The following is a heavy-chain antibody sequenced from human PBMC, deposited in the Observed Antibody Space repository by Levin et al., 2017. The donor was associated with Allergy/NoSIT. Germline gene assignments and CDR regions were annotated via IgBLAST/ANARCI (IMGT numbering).Heavy chain of an antibody. D-gene: IGHD1-1*01. CDR1: GFTFRSYG. V-gene: IGHV3-30*18. CDR2: ISYEGSLK. Sequence: PGGSLRLSCAASGFTFRSYGMHWVRQAPGKGLEWLAIISYEGSLKYYAESVEGRFTISRDNSKNTLYPQMNSLRADDTALYYCAKDAGLFYPCNWYDLDSWGQGTLVTVSS. J-gene: IGHJ4*02. CDR3: AKDAGLFYPCNWYDLDS.